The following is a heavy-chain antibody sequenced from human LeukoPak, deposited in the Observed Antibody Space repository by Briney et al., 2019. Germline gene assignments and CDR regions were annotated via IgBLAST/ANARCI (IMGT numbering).Heavy chain of an antibody. D-gene: IGHD3-3*01. Sequence: PGGSLRLSCAASGFTFSSYSMNWVRQAPGKGLEWVSSISSSSSYIYYADSVKGRFTISRDNAKNSLYLQMNSLRAEDTAVYYCARGIAAIFGTDYWGQGTLVTVSS. CDR1: GFTFSSYS. J-gene: IGHJ4*02. CDR2: ISSSSSYI. CDR3: ARGIAAIFGTDY. V-gene: IGHV3-21*01.